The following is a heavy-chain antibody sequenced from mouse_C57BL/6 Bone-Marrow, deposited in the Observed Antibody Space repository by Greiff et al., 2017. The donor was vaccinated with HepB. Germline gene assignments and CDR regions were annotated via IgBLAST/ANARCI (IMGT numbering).Heavy chain of an antibody. CDR1: GYTFTDYY. CDR2: INPNNGGT. J-gene: IGHJ3*01. CDR3: ALYRFAY. V-gene: IGHV1-26*01. Sequence: VQLQQSGPELVKPGASVKISCKASGYTFTDYYMNWVKQSHGKSLEWIGDINPNNGGTSYNQKFKGKATLTVDKSSSTAYMELRSLTSEDSAVYYCALYRFAYWGQGTLVTVSA.